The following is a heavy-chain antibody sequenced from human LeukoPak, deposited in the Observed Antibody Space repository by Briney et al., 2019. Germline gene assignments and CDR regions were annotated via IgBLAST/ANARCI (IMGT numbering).Heavy chain of an antibody. CDR3: AKLSGDYVDY. CDR2: ISYDGRNK. CDR1: GFTFSSYA. V-gene: IGHV3-30*18. Sequence: PGGSLRLSCAASGFTFSSYAMHWVRQAPRKGLEWVAVISYDGRNKYYADSVKGRFTISRDNSKSTLYLQMDSLRPEDTAVFYCAKLSGDYVDYWGQGTLVTVSS. J-gene: IGHJ4*02. D-gene: IGHD2-15*01.